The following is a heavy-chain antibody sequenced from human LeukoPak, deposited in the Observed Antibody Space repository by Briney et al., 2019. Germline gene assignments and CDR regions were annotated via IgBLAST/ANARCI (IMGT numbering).Heavy chain of an antibody. CDR3: ARWPYCSSTSCPNWFDP. D-gene: IGHD2-2*01. J-gene: IGHJ5*02. V-gene: IGHV1-69*06. Sequence: SVKVSCKASGGTFSSYAISWVRQAPGQGLEWMGRIIPIFGTANYAQKFQGRVTITADKSTSTAYMELSSLRSEDTAVYYCARWPYCSSTSCPNWFDPWGQGTLLTVSS. CDR2: IIPIFGTA. CDR1: GGTFSSYA.